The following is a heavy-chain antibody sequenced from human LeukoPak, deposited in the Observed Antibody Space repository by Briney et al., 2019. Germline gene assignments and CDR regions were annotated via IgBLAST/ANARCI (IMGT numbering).Heavy chain of an antibody. V-gene: IGHV3-74*01. CDR3: ARDQGSFDY. J-gene: IGHJ4*02. Sequence: PGGSLRLSCAASGFTFSSYWMHWIRQAPGKGLVWVSRIHSDGIGTSYADSVRGRFTIFRDNAKNTLYLQMNSLRAEDTAVYYCARDQGSFDYWGQGTPVTVSS. CDR2: IHSDGIGT. CDR1: GFTFSSYW.